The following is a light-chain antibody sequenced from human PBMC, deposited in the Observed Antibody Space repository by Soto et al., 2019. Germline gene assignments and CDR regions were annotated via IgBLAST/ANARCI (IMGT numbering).Light chain of an antibody. Sequence: DIQMTQSPSTLPASVGDRVIITCRASQSIHSWLAWYQQKAGEAPKLLIYNATTLQSGVPSRFSGSGSGTEFSLTIIRLQPEDFATYFCQQYDRSSSFGQGTRLEI. CDR3: QQYDRSSS. CDR2: NAT. CDR1: QSIHSW. V-gene: IGKV1-5*03. J-gene: IGKJ2*01.